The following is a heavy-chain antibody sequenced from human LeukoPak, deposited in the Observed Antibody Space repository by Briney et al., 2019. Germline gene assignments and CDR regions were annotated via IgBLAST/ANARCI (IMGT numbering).Heavy chain of an antibody. CDR1: GFTLSRYT. CDR3: ARRGAVTYAFDI. CDR2: IDSTGTI. D-gene: IGHD4-17*01. V-gene: IGHV3-48*04. Sequence: GGSLRLSCAASGFTLSRYTMNWVRQAPGKGLEWVSYIDSTGTIYSADSVKGRFTISRDNAKNTLYLQMNSLRVEDTAVYYCARRGAVTYAFDIWGQGTMVTVSS. J-gene: IGHJ3*02.